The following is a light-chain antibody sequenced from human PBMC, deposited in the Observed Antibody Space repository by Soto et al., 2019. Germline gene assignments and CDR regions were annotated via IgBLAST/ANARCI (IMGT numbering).Light chain of an antibody. CDR2: EVS. J-gene: IGLJ3*02. V-gene: IGLV2-14*01. Sequence: QSALTQPASVSGSPGQSIAISCTGSSSDVGIYNYVSWYQQHPGKVPKLIIYEVSNRPSGVSNRFSGSKSGNTAYLTISGLQAEDEADYYCSSYTNLNTRVFGGGTKLTVL. CDR1: SSDVGIYNY. CDR3: SSYTNLNTRV.